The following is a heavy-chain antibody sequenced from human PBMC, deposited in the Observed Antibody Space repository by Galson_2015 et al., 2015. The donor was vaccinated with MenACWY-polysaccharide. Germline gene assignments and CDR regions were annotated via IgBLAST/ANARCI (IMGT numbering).Heavy chain of an antibody. CDR1: GYSFSSYD. D-gene: IGHD3-22*01. Sequence: SVKVSCKASGYSFSSYDINWVRQTTGQGLEWMGWMNPNSSNTGYAQKFQGRVTMTRNTSISIAYMKLSSLRSEDTAVYYCARGGKYYYDSSGYLNWFDPWGQGTLVTVSS. J-gene: IGHJ5*02. CDR2: MNPNSSNT. CDR3: ARGGKYYYDSSGYLNWFDP. V-gene: IGHV1-8*01.